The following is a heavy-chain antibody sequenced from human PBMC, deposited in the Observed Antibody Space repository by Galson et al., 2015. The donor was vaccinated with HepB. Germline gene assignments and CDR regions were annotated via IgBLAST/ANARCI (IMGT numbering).Heavy chain of an antibody. CDR1: GDSVSSNSAA. CDR2: TCYRSEWYT. D-gene: IGHD5-18*01. Sequence: CAISGDSVSSNSAAWNWIRQSPSRGLEWLGRTCYRSEWYTDYAVSVKSRITITPDTSKNQFSLRLNSVTPEDTAVYYCAREVDTAMVTPAHFDYWGPGSLVPAS. CDR3: AREVDTAMVTPAHFDY. V-gene: IGHV6-1*01. J-gene: IGHJ4*02.